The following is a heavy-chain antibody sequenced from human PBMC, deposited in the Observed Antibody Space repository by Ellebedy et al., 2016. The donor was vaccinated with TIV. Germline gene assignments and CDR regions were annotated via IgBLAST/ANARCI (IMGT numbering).Heavy chain of an antibody. Sequence: GESLKISXAASGFTFSTYTMNWVRQAPGKGLEWVANIKQDGSEKYYVDSVKGRFTISRDNAKNSLYLQMNSLRAEDTAVYYCAGRGYWGQGVLVTVSS. CDR3: AGRGY. V-gene: IGHV3-7*01. D-gene: IGHD3-10*01. CDR2: IKQDGSEK. CDR1: GFTFSTYT. J-gene: IGHJ4*02.